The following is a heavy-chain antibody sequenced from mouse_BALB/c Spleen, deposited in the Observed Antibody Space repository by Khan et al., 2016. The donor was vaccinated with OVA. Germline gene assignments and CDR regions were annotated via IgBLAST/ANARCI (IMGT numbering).Heavy chain of an antibody. D-gene: IGHD2-14*01. CDR3: ARLGYNGTIDY. V-gene: IGHV9-3-1*01. CDR1: GYTFTNNG. Sequence: QIQLVQSGPELKKPGETVKISCKASGYTFTNNGMNWVKQAPGKGLKWMGWINTYTGKPTYADDFKGRFAFSLETSDSTAYLQIDNLKNEDTATYFCARLGYNGTIDYWGQGTSVTVSS. CDR2: INTYTGKP. J-gene: IGHJ4*01.